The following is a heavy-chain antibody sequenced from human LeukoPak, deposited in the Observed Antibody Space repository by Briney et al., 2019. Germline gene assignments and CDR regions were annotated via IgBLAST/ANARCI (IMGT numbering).Heavy chain of an antibody. J-gene: IGHJ4*02. CDR2: INHSGST. D-gene: IGHD5-12*01. CDR3: ARGLRLYSGYDFLRY. Sequence: PGGSLRLSCAASGFTFSSYTLNWVRQAPGKGLEWIGEINHSGSTNYNASLKSRVTISGDTSKNQFSLKLSSVTAADTAVYYCARGLRLYSGYDFLRYWGQGTLVTVSS. CDR1: GFTFSSYT. V-gene: IGHV4-34*01.